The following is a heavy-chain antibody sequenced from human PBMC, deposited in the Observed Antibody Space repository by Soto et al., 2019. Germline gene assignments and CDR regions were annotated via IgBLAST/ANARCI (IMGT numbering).Heavy chain of an antibody. V-gene: IGHV3-33*01. D-gene: IGHD6-13*01. J-gene: IGHJ6*03. CDR2: IWYDGGNK. Sequence: QVQLVESGGGVVQPGRSLRLSCAASGFTFSSYGMHWVRQAPGKGLEWVAVIWYDGGNKYYADSVKGRFTISRDNSKNTLYLQMNSLRAEDTAVYYCARDQLIAAAGTHMDVWGKGTTVTVSS. CDR3: ARDQLIAAAGTHMDV. CDR1: GFTFSSYG.